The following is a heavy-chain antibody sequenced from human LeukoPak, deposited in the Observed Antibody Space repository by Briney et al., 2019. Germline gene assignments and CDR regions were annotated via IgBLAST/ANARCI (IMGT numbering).Heavy chain of an antibody. CDR3: AKELRHDYVWGSYRD. CDR2: ISGSGGST. V-gene: IGHV3-23*01. D-gene: IGHD3-16*02. J-gene: IGHJ4*02. CDR1: GVSFSGYY. Sequence: PSETLSLTCAVYGVSFSGYYWSWVRQAPGKGLEWVSAISGSGGSTYYADSVKGRFTISRDKSKNTLYLQMNSLRAEDTAVYYCAKELRHDYVWGSYRDWGQGTLVTVSS.